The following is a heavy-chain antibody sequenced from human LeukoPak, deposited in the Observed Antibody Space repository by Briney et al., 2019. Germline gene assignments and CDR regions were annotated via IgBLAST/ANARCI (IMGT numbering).Heavy chain of an antibody. CDR1: GFTVSSNY. Sequence: GGSLRLSCAASGFTVSSNYMSWVRQAPGKGLEWVSVIYSGGSTYYADSVKGRFTISRDNSKNTLYLQMNSLRAEDTAVYYCARSGETYYYDSSGYYPHYWGQGTLVTVSS. CDR2: IYSGGST. V-gene: IGHV3-66*01. CDR3: ARSGETYYYDSSGYYPHY. J-gene: IGHJ4*02. D-gene: IGHD3-22*01.